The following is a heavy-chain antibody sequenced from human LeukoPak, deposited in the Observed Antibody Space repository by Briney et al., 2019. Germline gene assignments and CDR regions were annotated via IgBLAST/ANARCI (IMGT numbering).Heavy chain of an antibody. J-gene: IGHJ4*02. CDR3: TPYCSGGSCYFPNFDY. CDR1: GFTFSSYS. CDR2: ISSSGGST. D-gene: IGHD2-15*01. Sequence: GGSLRLSCAASGFTFSSYSMNWVRQAPGKGLEWVSAISSSGGSTYYADSVMGRFTISRDNSKNTLYLQMNSLRAEDTAVYYCTPYCSGGSCYFPNFDYWGQGTLVTVSS. V-gene: IGHV3-23*01.